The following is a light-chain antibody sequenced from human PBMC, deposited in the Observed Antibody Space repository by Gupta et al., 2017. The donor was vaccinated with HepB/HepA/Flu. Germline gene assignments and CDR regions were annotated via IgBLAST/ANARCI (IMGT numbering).Light chain of an antibody. CDR1: QSISTY. CDR2: AAS. J-gene: IGKJ1*01. CDR3: QQSYSTPRT. Sequence: DNQMTQSPSSLSASVGDRVIITCRASQSISTYLNWYQQKPGKAPKLLIYAASSLQGGVPSRFSGSGSGTDFTLTISSLQLEDFATYYCQQSYSTPRTFGQGTKVEI. V-gene: IGKV1-39*01.